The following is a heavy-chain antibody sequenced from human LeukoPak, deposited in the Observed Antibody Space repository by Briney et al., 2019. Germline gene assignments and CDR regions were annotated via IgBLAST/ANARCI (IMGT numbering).Heavy chain of an antibody. D-gene: IGHD3-10*01. Sequence: PGGSLRLSCAASGFTFSSYAMHWVRQAPGKGLEWVAVISYDGSNKYYADSVKGRFTISRDNSKNTLYLQMNSLRAEDTAVYYCGLLWFGELSDWGQGTLVTVSS. V-gene: IGHV3-30-3*01. J-gene: IGHJ4*02. CDR2: ISYDGSNK. CDR1: GFTFSSYA. CDR3: GLLWFGELSD.